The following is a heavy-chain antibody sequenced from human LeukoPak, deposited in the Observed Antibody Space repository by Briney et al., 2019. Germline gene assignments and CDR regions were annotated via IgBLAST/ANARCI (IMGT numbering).Heavy chain of an antibody. CDR1: GFTFISYG. Sequence: GGSLRLSCAASGFTFISYGMQWVRQAPGKGLEWVAAIDGSGDDTYYAESVKGRFTISRDNSQNTLFLQVNSLRAEDTAVYYCARDLRGSIVRYFDYWGQGTLVTVSS. D-gene: IGHD3-9*01. CDR3: ARDLRGSIVRYFDY. V-gene: IGHV3-23*01. J-gene: IGHJ4*02. CDR2: IDGSGDDT.